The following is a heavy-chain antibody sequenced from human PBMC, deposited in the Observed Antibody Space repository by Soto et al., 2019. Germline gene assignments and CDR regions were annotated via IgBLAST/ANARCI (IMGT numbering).Heavy chain of an antibody. CDR3: ASSRNSAVADSFDF. CDR1: GFTFSRYA. CDR2: ISRDGSNK. V-gene: IGHV3-30*04. J-gene: IGHJ4*02. Sequence: XESLRLSCAASGFTFSRYAIHGVRQAPGKGLEWVAVISRDGSNKYYVDSVKGRFTISRDNSKNTLYLQMNSLRDEDTAVYYCASSRNSAVADSFDFWGQGTLVTVSS. D-gene: IGHD1-26*01.